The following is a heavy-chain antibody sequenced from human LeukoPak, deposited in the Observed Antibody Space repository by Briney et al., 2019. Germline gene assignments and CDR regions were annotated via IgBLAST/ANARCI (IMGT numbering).Heavy chain of an antibody. CDR2: IYYSGST. J-gene: IGHJ5*02. CDR1: GGSISSYY. D-gene: IGHD1-26*01. V-gene: IGHV4-59*01. CDR3: ASWDRGGWFDP. Sequence: PSETLSLTCTVSGGSISSYYWSWIRQPPGEGLEWIGYIYYSGSTNYNPSLKSRVTISVDTSKNQFSLKLSSVTAADTAVYYCASWDRGGWFDPWGQGTLVTVSS.